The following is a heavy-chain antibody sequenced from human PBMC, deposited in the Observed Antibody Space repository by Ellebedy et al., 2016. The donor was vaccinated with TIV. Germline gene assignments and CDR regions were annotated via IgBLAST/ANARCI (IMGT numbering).Heavy chain of an antibody. V-gene: IGHV3-7*03. CDR2: INRAGSDK. CDR3: ATDGSYGDYRSPTHAFVM. D-gene: IGHD4-17*01. Sequence: GESLKISCGASGFSFRSYWMTWVRQAPGKGLEGVANINRAGSDKYYVDSVKGRFTISRDNAKNSLYLQMSSRRVEDTAVYYCATDGSYGDYRSPTHAFVMWGQGTMVAVSS. CDR1: GFSFRSYW. J-gene: IGHJ3*02.